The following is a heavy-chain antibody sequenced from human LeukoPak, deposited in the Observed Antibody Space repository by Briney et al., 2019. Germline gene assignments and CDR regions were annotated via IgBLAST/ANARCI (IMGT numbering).Heavy chain of an antibody. Sequence: GGSLRLSCAASGFMFSNYAMNWVRQAPGRGLEWVSAISGSGGSTYYADSVKGRFTISRDNSKDTLYLQMNSLRAEDTAVYYCAKDLAGSGSYSFDYWGQGTLVTVSS. V-gene: IGHV3-23*01. CDR1: GFMFSNYA. D-gene: IGHD1-26*01. CDR3: AKDLAGSGSYSFDY. J-gene: IGHJ4*02. CDR2: ISGSGGST.